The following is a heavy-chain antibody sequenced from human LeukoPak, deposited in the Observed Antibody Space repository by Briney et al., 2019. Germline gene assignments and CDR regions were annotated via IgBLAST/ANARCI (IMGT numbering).Heavy chain of an antibody. D-gene: IGHD1-26*01. CDR3: AKGSGSYAREYY. Sequence: GGSLRLSCAASGFTVSSYAMSWVRQAAGKGLEWVSAISGSGGSTYYADSVKGRFTISRDNSKNTLYLQMNSLRAEDTAVYYCAKGSGSYAREYYWGQGTLVTVSS. J-gene: IGHJ4*02. V-gene: IGHV3-23*01. CDR1: GFTVSSYA. CDR2: ISGSGGST.